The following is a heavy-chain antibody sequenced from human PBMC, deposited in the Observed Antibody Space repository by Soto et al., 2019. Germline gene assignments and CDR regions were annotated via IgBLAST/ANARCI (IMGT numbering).Heavy chain of an antibody. J-gene: IGHJ5*02. Sequence: SETLSLTCAVSGYSISSGYYWGWIRQPPGNGLEWIGSIYHSGSTYYNPSLKSRVTISVDTSTNQFSLKLSSVTAADTAVYYCARGPLTGTTVGPYNWFDPWGQGTLVTVSS. D-gene: IGHD1-7*01. V-gene: IGHV4-38-2*01. CDR3: ARGPLTGTTVGPYNWFDP. CDR2: IYHSGST. CDR1: GYSISSGYY.